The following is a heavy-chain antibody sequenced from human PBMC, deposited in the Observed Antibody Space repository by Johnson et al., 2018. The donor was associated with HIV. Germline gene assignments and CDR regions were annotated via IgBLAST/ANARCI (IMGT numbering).Heavy chain of an antibody. CDR2: ISGSGGNT. V-gene: IGHV3-23*04. CDR1: GFTFSSYA. CDR3: ARDLIAARRGCDAFDI. D-gene: IGHD6-6*01. J-gene: IGHJ3*02. Sequence: VQLVESGGGLVQPGGSLRLSCAASGFTFSSYAMSWVRQAPGKGLEWVSAISGSGGNTYYADSVKGRFPISRDNSKNTLYLQMNSLRAEDTAVYYCARDLIAARRGCDAFDIWGQGTMVTVSS.